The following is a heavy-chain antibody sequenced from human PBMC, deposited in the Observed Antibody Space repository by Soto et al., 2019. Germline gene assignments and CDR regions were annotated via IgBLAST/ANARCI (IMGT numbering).Heavy chain of an antibody. Sequence: EVQLVESGGGLVQPGGSLRLSCEASGFTFSRYWVHWVRQAPGKGLVWVSRINIDGSITNYADSVKDRFTISRDSAKNTLFLQMNSLRVEDTAVYRCARGGSGSPMAHDHWGEGTLVTVSS. CDR2: INIDGSIT. V-gene: IGHV3-74*01. D-gene: IGHD3-10*01. CDR1: GFTFSRYW. CDR3: ARGGSGSPMAHDH. J-gene: IGHJ4*02.